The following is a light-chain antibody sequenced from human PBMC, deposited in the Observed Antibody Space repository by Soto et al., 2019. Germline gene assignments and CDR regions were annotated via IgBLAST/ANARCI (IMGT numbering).Light chain of an antibody. Sequence: DIQMTQSPSSLSASVGDRVTITCRASQSISSYLNWYQQKPGKAPKLLIYAASSLQSGVPSRFSGSGSGTDFTLSINSLQPEDFATYYCQQAYSFPITFGQRTLLAIK. J-gene: IGKJ5*01. V-gene: IGKV1-39*01. CDR3: QQAYSFPIT. CDR1: QSISSY. CDR2: AAS.